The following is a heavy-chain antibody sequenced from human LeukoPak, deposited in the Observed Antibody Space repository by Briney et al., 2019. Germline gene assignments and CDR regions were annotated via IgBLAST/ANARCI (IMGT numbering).Heavy chain of an antibody. D-gene: IGHD1-7*01. J-gene: IGHJ3*02. Sequence: PSETLSLTCTVSGGSISSYYWSWIRQPPGKGLGWIGYIYYSGSTNYNPSLKSRVTISVDTSKNQFSLKLSSVTAADTAVYYCARYLGELDAFDIWGQGTMVTVSS. V-gene: IGHV4-59*01. CDR3: ARYLGELDAFDI. CDR1: GGSISSYY. CDR2: IYYSGST.